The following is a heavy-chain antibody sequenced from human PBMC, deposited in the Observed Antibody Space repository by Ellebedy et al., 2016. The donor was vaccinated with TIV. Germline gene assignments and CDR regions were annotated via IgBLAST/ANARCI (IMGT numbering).Heavy chain of an antibody. V-gene: IGHV3-23*01. CDR1: GFNFRTYD. D-gene: IGHD3-10*01. CDR2: VDPSGGVT. CDR3: AKGRADSGSESYPHY. J-gene: IGHJ4*02. Sequence: PGGSLRLSCAASGFNFRTYDMTWVRQASGKGLEWVSAVDPSGGVTYYADSVKGRFAISRDNSKNTLYLQMNSLRAEDTAVYYCAKGRADSGSESYPHYWGQGTLVTVSS.